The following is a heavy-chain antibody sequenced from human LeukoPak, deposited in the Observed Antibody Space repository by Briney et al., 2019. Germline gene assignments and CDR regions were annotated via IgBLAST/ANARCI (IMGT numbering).Heavy chain of an antibody. Sequence: SETLSLTCTVSGGSISSSSYYWGWIRQPPGKGLEWIGSIYYSGSTYYNPSLKSRVTISVDTPKNQFSLKLSSVTAADTAVYYCAGYSSGYFNWFDPWGQGTLVTVSS. D-gene: IGHD3-22*01. V-gene: IGHV4-39*07. CDR3: AGYSSGYFNWFDP. CDR2: IYYSGST. CDR1: GGSISSSSYY. J-gene: IGHJ5*02.